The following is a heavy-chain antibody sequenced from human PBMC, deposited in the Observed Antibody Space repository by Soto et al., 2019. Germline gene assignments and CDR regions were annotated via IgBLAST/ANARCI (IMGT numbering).Heavy chain of an antibody. J-gene: IGHJ4*02. CDR3: ARGSTDSYPGSRIFDF. CDR2: ITDTGGDA. D-gene: IGHD3-10*01. Sequence: PGGSLRLSCGASGLTFGSRAMSWVRQAPGEGLQWVSTITDTGGDAKYADSVRGRFVISRDNSKKTLYLQMTSLTAEDSATYFCARGSTDSYPGSRIFDFWGRGTLVTVSS. CDR1: GLTFGSRA. V-gene: IGHV3-23*01.